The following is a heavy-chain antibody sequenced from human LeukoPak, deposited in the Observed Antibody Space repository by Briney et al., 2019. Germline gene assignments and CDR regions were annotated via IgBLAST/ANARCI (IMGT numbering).Heavy chain of an antibody. V-gene: IGHV3-30*18. D-gene: IGHD5-12*01. CDR2: DSYDGSQK. CDR3: AKDRYSAYDKTPFDY. J-gene: IGHJ4*02. Sequence: PGRSLRLSCAASGFRFSNYGMHWVRQAPGKGLEWVAVDSYDGSQKYYAASVQGRFTISRDNSRNTLYLHMSSLRPEDTAIYYCAKDRYSAYDKTPFDYWGQGTLVTVSS. CDR1: GFRFSNYG.